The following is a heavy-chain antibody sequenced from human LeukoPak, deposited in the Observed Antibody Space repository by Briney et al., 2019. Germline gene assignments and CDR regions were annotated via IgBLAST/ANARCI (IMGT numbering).Heavy chain of an antibody. J-gene: IGHJ3*02. Sequence: ASVKVSCKASGYTFTGYYMHWVRQAPGQGLEWMGWINPNSGGTNYAQKFQGRVTMTRDTSISTAYMELSRLRSDDTAVYYCARVRSVAAKRGSSDAFDIWGQGTMVTVSS. D-gene: IGHD6-19*01. CDR1: GYTFTGYY. CDR3: ARVRSVAAKRGSSDAFDI. V-gene: IGHV1-2*02. CDR2: INPNSGGT.